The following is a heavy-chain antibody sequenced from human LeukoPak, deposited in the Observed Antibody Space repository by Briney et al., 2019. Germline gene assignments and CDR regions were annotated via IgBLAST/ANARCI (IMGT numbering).Heavy chain of an antibody. J-gene: IGHJ4*02. V-gene: IGHV1-18*01. CDR1: GYAFTTYG. Sequence: ASETLSCKAAGYAFTTYGISCVRQSPGQRLERVGWIGPYNDNTNSAQKVHNRVTMTTDTSTSTAYMELRSLRSDDASVYYCAICRIGVRFDNWGQGTLVTVSS. D-gene: IGHD2-2*01. CDR2: IGPYNDNT. CDR3: AICRIGVRFDN.